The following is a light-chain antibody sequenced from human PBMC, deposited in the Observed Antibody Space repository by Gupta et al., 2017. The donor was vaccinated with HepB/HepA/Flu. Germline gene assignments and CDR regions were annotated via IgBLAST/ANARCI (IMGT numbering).Light chain of an antibody. CDR2: EVS. CDR1: SSDFGDFNH. Sequence: HSALTQPASVSGFPGQSITISCTGTSSDFGDFNHVSWYHQHPGKAPKLLIYEVSNRHSRIATRFFGSKSGKTAALTIAGLQTEAEADYYCSSCTYTTNIVVFGGGTKVTVL. CDR3: SSCTYTTNIVV. V-gene: IGLV2-14*01. J-gene: IGLJ2*01.